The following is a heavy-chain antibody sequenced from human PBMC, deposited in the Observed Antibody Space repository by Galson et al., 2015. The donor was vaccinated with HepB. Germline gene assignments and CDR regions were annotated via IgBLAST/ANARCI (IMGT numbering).Heavy chain of an antibody. CDR1: GFSFSDDY. CDR3: TRGQQEDYDFWSGYYSNFDY. Sequence: SLRLSCAASGFSFSDDYMEWVRQAPGKGLEWVGRIRNKGNSYTTEYAASVKGRFTISRDDSKSSLWLQMNSLKTEDTAVYYCTRGQQEDYDFWSGYYSNFDYWGQGTLVTVSS. CDR2: IRNKGNSYTT. D-gene: IGHD3-3*01. J-gene: IGHJ4*02. V-gene: IGHV3-72*01.